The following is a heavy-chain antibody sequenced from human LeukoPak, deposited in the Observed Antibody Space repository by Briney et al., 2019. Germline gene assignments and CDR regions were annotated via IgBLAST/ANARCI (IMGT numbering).Heavy chain of an antibody. J-gene: IGHJ3*02. Sequence: GGSLRLSCAASGFTFSSYGMHWVRQAPGKGLEWVAFIRYDGSNKYYADSVKGRFTISRDNSKNTLYLQMNSLRAEDTAVYYCAKGESGSYSTGASNIWGQGTMVTVSS. D-gene: IGHD1-26*01. CDR3: AKGESGSYSTGASNI. CDR1: GFTFSSYG. CDR2: IRYDGSNK. V-gene: IGHV3-30*02.